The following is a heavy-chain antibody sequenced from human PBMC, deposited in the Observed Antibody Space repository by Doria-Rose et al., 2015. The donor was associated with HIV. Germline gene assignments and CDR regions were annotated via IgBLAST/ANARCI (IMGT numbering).Heavy chain of an antibody. CDR2: IRYDGSNK. J-gene: IGHJ4*02. Sequence: HWFRQAPGKGLEWVAFIRYDGSNKYYADSVKGRLTISRDNSKNTLYLQMNSLRVKDTAVYYCAKEKAVAGGGIDYWGQGTGGTVSS. V-gene: IGHV3-30*02. D-gene: IGHD6-19*01. CDR3: AKEKAVAGGGIDY.